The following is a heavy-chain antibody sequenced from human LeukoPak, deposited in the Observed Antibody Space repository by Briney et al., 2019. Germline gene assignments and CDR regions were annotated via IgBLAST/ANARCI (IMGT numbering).Heavy chain of an antibody. CDR3: ARLRSAAFDI. CDR2: IGTAGDT. V-gene: IGHV3-13*01. D-gene: IGHD4-17*01. J-gene: IGHJ3*02. CDR1: GFTFSSSD. Sequence: GGALRLSCVASGFTFSSSDMHWVRQATGKGLGWVSAIGTAGDTYYPGSVKGRFTISRENAKNSLYLQMNSLRVGDTAVYYCARLRSAAFDIWGQGTMVTVSS.